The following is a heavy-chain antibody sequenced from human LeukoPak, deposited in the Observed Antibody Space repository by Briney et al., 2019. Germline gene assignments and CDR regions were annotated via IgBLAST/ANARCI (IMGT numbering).Heavy chain of an antibody. CDR1: GYTFTGYY. V-gene: IGHV1-2*02. CDR3: GTLLSNGPFDY. J-gene: IGHJ4*02. Sequence: ASVKVSCKASGYTFTGYYMHWLRQAPGQGLEWMGWIYPNSGATKYAQKFQGRVTMTRDTSISTAYMELSRLRSDDRAVYYCGTLLSNGPFDYWGEGSQVTVSS. CDR2: IYPNSGAT.